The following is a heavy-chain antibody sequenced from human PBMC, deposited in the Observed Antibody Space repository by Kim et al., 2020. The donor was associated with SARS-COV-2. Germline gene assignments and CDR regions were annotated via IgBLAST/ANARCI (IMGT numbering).Heavy chain of an antibody. J-gene: IGHJ4*02. Sequence: ASVTGRFTKSRDDSNNTLYLQMNSLIPEDTAVYYCTTDRGITARPIFDSWGKGTLVTVSS. CDR3: TTDRGITARPIFDS. D-gene: IGHD6-6*01. V-gene: IGHV3-15*01.